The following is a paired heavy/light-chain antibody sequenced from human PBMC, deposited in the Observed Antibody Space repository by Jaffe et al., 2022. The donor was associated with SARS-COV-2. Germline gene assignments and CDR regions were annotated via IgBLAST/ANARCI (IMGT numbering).Light chain of an antibody. CDR1: QDISNY. CDR3: QHLFT. CDR2: DAS. Sequence: DIQMTQSPSSLSASVGDRVTITCQASQDISNYLNWYQQKPGKAPKLLIYDASNLETGVPSRFSGSGSGTDFTFTISSLQPEDIATYYCQHLFTFGPGTKVDIK. V-gene: IGKV1-33*01. J-gene: IGKJ3*01.
Heavy chain of an antibody. V-gene: IGHV3-23*01. J-gene: IGHJ3*02. CDR2: ISGSGGST. CDR3: AKEKRKMATIDWLDAFDI. Sequence: EVQLLESGGGLVQPGGSLRLSCAASGFTFSSYAMSWVRQAPGKGLEWVSAISGSGGSTYYADSVKGRFTISRDNSKNTLYLQMNSLRAEDTAVYYCAKEKRKMATIDWLDAFDIWGQGTMVTVSS. D-gene: IGHD3-9*01. CDR1: GFTFSSYA.